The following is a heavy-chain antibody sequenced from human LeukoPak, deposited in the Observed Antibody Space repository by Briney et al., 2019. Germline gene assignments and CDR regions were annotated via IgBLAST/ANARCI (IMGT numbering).Heavy chain of an antibody. Sequence: ASVKVSCKASGYTFTGYYMHWVRQAPGQGLEWMGRINPNSGGTNYAQQFQGRVTMARDTSISTVYMELSRLRSDDTAIYYCARDWELTYWGQGTLVTVSS. V-gene: IGHV1-2*06. CDR2: INPNSGGT. CDR1: GYTFTGYY. D-gene: IGHD1-26*01. J-gene: IGHJ4*02. CDR3: ARDWELTY.